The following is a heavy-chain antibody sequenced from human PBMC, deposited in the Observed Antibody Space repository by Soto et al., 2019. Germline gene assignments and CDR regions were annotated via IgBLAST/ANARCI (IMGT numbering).Heavy chain of an antibody. CDR3: ARPYSSGWYGSGAFDI. CDR2: INPNSGGT. Sequence: ASVKVSCKASGYTFTGYYMHWVRQAPGQGLEWMGWINPNSGGTNYAQKFQGWVTMTRDTSISTAYVELSRLRSDDTAVYYCARPYSSGWYGSGAFDIWGQGTMVTVSS. V-gene: IGHV1-2*04. J-gene: IGHJ3*02. D-gene: IGHD6-19*01. CDR1: GYTFTGYY.